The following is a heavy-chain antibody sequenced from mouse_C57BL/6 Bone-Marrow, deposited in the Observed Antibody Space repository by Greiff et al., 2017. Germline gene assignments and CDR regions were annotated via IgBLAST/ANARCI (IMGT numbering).Heavy chain of an antibody. CDR1: GYTFTSYW. J-gene: IGHJ2*01. V-gene: IGHV1-50*01. D-gene: IGHD1-1*01. CDR3: ASNHYGSLAWDY. Sequence: QVQLQQPGAELVKPGASVKLSCKASGYTFTSYWMQWVKQRPGQGLEWIGEIDPSDSYTNYNQKFKGKATLTVDTSSSTAYMQLSSLTSEDSAVYYCASNHYGSLAWDYWGQGTTLTVSS. CDR2: IDPSDSYT.